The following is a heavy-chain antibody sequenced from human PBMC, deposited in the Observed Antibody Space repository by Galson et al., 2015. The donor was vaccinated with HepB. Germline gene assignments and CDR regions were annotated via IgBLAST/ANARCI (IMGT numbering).Heavy chain of an antibody. D-gene: IGHD6-13*01. CDR1: GFTFSDHY. J-gene: IGHJ4*02. Sequence: SLRLSCAASGFTFSDHYMDWVRQAPGKGLEWVGRTRNKANSYTTEYAASVKGRFTISRDDSENSLYLQMNSLKTEDTAVYYCAISSSRYYLDYWGQGTLVTVSS. CDR2: TRNKANSYTT. CDR3: AISSSRYYLDY. V-gene: IGHV3-72*01.